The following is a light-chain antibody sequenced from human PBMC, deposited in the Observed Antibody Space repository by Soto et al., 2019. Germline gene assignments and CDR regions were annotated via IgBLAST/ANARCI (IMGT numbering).Light chain of an antibody. CDR3: QQHNNWPFT. CDR2: GAS. Sequence: EIVLTQSPGTLSLSPGERATLSCRASQSVSSSYLAWYQQQPGQAPRLLIFGASTRVTGIPARFSGSGSGTEFTLTITSLQSEDFAVYYCQQHNNWPFTFGQGTRLEIK. CDR1: QSVSSSY. V-gene: IGKV3-15*01. J-gene: IGKJ5*01.